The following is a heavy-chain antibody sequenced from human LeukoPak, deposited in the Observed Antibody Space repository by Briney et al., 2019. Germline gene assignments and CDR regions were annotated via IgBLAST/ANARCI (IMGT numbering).Heavy chain of an antibody. CDR1: GFTFDGYA. J-gene: IGHJ4*02. Sequence: PGGSLRLSCAASGFTFDGYAMTWVRQAPGKGLEWVSGINWNGGTTGYVDSVKGRFTISRDNAKNSLYLQMNSLRAEDTALYYCTKSSPLWPPDYFDYWGQGTLVTVSS. D-gene: IGHD5-18*01. CDR2: INWNGGTT. V-gene: IGHV3-20*04. CDR3: TKSSPLWPPDYFDY.